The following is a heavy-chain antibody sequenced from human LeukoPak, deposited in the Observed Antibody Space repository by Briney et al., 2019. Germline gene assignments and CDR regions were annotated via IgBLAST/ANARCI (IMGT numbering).Heavy chain of an antibody. CDR3: ATATTLYYYYGMDV. J-gene: IGHJ6*02. D-gene: IGHD5-12*01. CDR2: IYSGGST. Sequence: TGGSLRLSCAASGFTVSSKYMSWVRQAPGMGLEWVSVIYSGGSTYYADSVKGRFTISRDNSKNTLYLQMNSLRAEDTAVYYCATATTLYYYYGMDVWGQGTTVTVSS. V-gene: IGHV3-66*01. CDR1: GFTVSSKY.